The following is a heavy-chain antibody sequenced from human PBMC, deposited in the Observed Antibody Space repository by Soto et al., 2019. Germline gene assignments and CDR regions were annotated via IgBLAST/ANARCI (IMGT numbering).Heavy chain of an antibody. J-gene: IGHJ4*03. CDR2: IYYNGNT. V-gene: IGHV4-61*01. CDR1: GGSVSSGNFY. CDR3: ARELLVTRYFDY. Sequence: PSETLSLTCTVSGGSVSSGNFYWSWIRQPPGKGLEWIGDIYYNGNTKYNPSLKSRVTISMDKSKNQFSLKVSSVTAADTAVYYCARELLVTRYFDYWGQGTLVTVSS. D-gene: IGHD6-13*01.